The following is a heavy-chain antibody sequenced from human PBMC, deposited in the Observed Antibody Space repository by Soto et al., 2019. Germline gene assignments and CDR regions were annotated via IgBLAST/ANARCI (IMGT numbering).Heavy chain of an antibody. J-gene: IGHJ3*01. D-gene: IGHD5-18*01. CDR1: GGSISSYY. V-gene: IGHV4-4*08. Sequence: PSETLSLTCTVSGGSISSYYWNWIRQPPGKGLEWIGYIYDSGITNYTPSLKGRVTMSLDRSNNQVSLKLSSVTAADTAVYFCARDVAHGYTENVWGQGTMVTVSS. CDR3: ARDVAHGYTENV. CDR2: IYDSGIT.